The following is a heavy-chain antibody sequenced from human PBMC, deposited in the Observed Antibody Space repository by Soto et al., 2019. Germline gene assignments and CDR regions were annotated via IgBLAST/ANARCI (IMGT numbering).Heavy chain of an antibody. J-gene: IGHJ4*02. Sequence: SDTLSLTCTVSGGSISSYYWSWIRQPPGKGLEWIGYIYYSGSTNYNPSLKSRVTISVDTSKNQFSLKLSSVTAADTAVYYCARASFYGDYEDYWGQGTLVTVSS. CDR2: IYYSGST. CDR1: GGSISSYY. CDR3: ARASFYGDYEDY. V-gene: IGHV4-59*01. D-gene: IGHD4-17*01.